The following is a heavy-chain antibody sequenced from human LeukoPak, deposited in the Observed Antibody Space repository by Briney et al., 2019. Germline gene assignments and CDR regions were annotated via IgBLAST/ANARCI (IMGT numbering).Heavy chain of an antibody. J-gene: IGHJ4*02. CDR2: INHSGST. D-gene: IGHD2-15*01. CDR3: AGGLLRPIEGRHFDY. Sequence: SETLSLTCAVYGGSFSGYYWSWIRQPPGKGLEWIGEINHSGSTTYNPSLKSRVTISVDTSKNQFPLKLSSWTAADTACFYCAGGLLRPIEGRHFDYWGQGTLVTVSS. V-gene: IGHV4-34*01. CDR1: GGSFSGYY.